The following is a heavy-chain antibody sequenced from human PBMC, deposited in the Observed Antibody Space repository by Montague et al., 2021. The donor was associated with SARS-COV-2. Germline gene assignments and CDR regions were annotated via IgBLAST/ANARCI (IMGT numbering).Heavy chain of an antibody. CDR2: ISHSGGT. Sequence: SETLSLTCAVSGGSISSGTWWTWVRQPPGKGLEWIGEISHSGGTNYNPSLKSRVTISVDKSKNQFSLNLNSVTAADTAVYYCARLSSDIGGYFWSDLWGQGTLVSVSS. CDR1: GGSISSGTW. J-gene: IGHJ5*02. V-gene: IGHV4-4*02. D-gene: IGHD1-26*01. CDR3: ARLSSDIGGYFWSDL.